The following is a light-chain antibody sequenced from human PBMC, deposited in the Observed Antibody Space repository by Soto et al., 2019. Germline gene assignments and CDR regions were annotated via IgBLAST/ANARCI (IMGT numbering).Light chain of an antibody. Sequence: QSVLTQPPSVSGAPGQRVTISCAGSNSNIGGGYDVHWYQQLPGTAPKLLIYGNTKRPSGVPDRFSGSKSGNTASLTISGLQAEDEADYYCFSYAGSPWVFGGGTKLTVL. CDR3: FSYAGSPWV. J-gene: IGLJ3*02. CDR2: GNT. CDR1: NSNIGGGYD. V-gene: IGLV1-40*01.